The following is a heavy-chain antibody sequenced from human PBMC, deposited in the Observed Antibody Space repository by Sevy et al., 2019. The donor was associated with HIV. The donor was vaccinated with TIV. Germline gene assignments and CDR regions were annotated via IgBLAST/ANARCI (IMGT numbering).Heavy chain of an antibody. D-gene: IGHD4-17*01. Sequence: GGSLRLSCAASGFTVSSNYMSWVRQAPGKGLEWVSVIYSGGSSYYADTVKGRFTISRDNSKNTLYLQTNSLRAEDTAVYYCARARTVTTGFVSRPDAFDIWGQGTMVTVSS. CDR3: ARARTVTTGFVSRPDAFDI. J-gene: IGHJ3*02. V-gene: IGHV3-53*01. CDR2: IYSGGSS. CDR1: GFTVSSNY.